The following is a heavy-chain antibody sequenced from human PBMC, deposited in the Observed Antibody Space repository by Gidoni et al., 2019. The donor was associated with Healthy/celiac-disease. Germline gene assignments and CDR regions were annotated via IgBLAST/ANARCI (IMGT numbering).Heavy chain of an antibody. CDR2: ISPIFGTA. Sequence: QVQLVQSGAEVKKPGSSVKVSCKASGGTFSSYAISWVRPAPGQGLEWMGGISPIFGTANYAQKFQGRVTITADKSTSTAYMELSSLRSEDTAVYYCARDRGGYYDFWSGYQETESYYYYGMDVWGQGTTVTVSS. J-gene: IGHJ6*02. CDR1: GGTFSSYA. D-gene: IGHD3-3*01. CDR3: ARDRGGYYDFWSGYQETESYYYYGMDV. V-gene: IGHV1-69*06.